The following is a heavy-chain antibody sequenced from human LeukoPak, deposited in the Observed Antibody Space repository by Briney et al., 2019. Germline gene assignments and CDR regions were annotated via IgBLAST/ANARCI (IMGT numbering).Heavy chain of an antibody. V-gene: IGHV1-69*05. CDR3: TILGQRGYSYGFHY. CDR2: IIPIFGTA. Sequence: SVKVSCKASGGTFSSYAISWVRQAPGQGLEWMGGIIPIFGTANYAQKFQGRVTITTDESTSTAYMELSSLRSEDTAVYYCTILGQRGYSYGFHYWGQGTLVTVSS. CDR1: GGTFSSYA. J-gene: IGHJ4*02. D-gene: IGHD5-18*01.